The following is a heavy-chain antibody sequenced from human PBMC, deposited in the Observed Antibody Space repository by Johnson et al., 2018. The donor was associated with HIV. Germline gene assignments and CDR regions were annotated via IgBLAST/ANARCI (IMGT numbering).Heavy chain of an antibody. V-gene: IGHV3-30-3*01. CDR2: ISYDGINK. Sequence: QMQLVESGGGVVQPGGSLRLSCAASGFTFSSYAMHWVRQAPGKGLEWVAIISYDGINKYYADSVKGRFTISRDNSKNTLYLQMNTLRPEDTAVYYCARVRTAAGFDAFDIWGQGTMVTVSS. CDR1: GFTFSSYA. CDR3: ARVRTAAGFDAFDI. J-gene: IGHJ3*02. D-gene: IGHD6-13*01.